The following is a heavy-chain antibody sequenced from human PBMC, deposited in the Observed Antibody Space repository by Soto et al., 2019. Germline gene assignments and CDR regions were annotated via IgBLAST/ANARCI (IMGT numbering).Heavy chain of an antibody. V-gene: IGHV3-30*18. CDR3: AKVRLRDYSLGYGFDS. J-gene: IGHJ4*02. Sequence: PGGSLRLSCAASGFTFSRYGMHWVRQAPGKGLEWVALISYVGSNTYYADSVKGRFTISRDNSKNTLYLQMSSLRVEDTAVYYCAKVRLRDYSLGYGFDSWGRGTLVTVSS. CDR2: ISYVGSNT. D-gene: IGHD5-18*01. CDR1: GFTFSRYG.